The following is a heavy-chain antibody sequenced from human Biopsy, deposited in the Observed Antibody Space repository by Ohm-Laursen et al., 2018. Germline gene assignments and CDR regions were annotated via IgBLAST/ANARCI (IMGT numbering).Heavy chain of an antibody. CDR3: ARGSNDFGGLYFPR. D-gene: IGHD4-23*01. Sequence: PGTLSLTCTVSGGFFTGHYWSWIRQPPGKGLEWIGHISYTGYTSYNASLKSRVTISVDTSRNHFSLRLSSLTAADTAVYYCARGSNDFGGLYFPRWGQGTLLTVSS. V-gene: IGHV4-59*11. CDR2: ISYTGYT. J-gene: IGHJ4*02. CDR1: GGFFTGHY.